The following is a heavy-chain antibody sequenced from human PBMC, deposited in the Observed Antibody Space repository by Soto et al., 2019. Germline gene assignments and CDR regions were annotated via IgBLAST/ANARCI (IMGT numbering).Heavy chain of an antibody. Sequence: EVRLVESGGGLVQPGGSLRLSCAAFGFTVSSNYMTWVRLAPGKGLEWVSLVYSGGATHYAASVKGRFTISTHSSQNTLFLQMNSLRPDDTATYYCVRGRYGSEIHWGQGTKVTVSS. CDR1: GFTVSSNY. V-gene: IGHV3-53*04. D-gene: IGHD3-10*01. J-gene: IGHJ4*02. CDR2: VYSGGAT. CDR3: VRGRYGSEIH.